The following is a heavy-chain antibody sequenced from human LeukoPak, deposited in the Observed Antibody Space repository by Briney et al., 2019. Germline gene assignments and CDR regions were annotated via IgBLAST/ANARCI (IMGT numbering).Heavy chain of an antibody. Sequence: SDTLSLTCTVSGGSNKRYYWSWPRQPPGGGLEWIGYIYYSGSTNYKPSLKSRVTISVDTSKNQFSLKLSSVTAADTAVYYCGGLQVAAGTIDYWGQGTLVTVSS. CDR3: GGLQVAAGTIDY. V-gene: IGHV4-59*07. D-gene: IGHD6-13*01. J-gene: IGHJ4*01. CDR1: GGSNKRYY. CDR2: IYYSGST.